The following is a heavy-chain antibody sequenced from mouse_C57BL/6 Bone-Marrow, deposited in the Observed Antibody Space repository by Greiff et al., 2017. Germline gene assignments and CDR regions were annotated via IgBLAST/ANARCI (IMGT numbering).Heavy chain of an antibody. CDR3: TTYDYDAWFAY. J-gene: IGHJ3*01. V-gene: IGHV14-4*01. CDR1: GFNIKDDY. D-gene: IGHD2-4*01. CDR2: IDPENGDT. Sequence: DVKLQESGAELVRPGASVKLSCTASGFNIKDDYMHWVKQRPEQGLEWIGWIDPENGDTESASKFQGKATITADTSSNTAYLQLSSLTSEDTAVYYCTTYDYDAWFAYWGQGTLVTVSA.